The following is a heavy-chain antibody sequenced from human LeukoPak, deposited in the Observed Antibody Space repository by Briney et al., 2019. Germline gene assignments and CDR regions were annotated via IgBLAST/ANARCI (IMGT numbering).Heavy chain of an antibody. CDR3: AREGGSFLRYFDS. V-gene: IGHV3-33*01. D-gene: IGHD1-26*01. Sequence: PGGSLRLSCAASGFTFSSYAMHWVRKAPGRGLEWVAVVWYDGSKTYSADSVKGRITISRDDSKNTLYLQMNSLRAEDTAVYYCAREGGSFLRYFDSWGQGTLVAVSS. CDR1: GFTFSSYA. J-gene: IGHJ4*02. CDR2: VWYDGSKT.